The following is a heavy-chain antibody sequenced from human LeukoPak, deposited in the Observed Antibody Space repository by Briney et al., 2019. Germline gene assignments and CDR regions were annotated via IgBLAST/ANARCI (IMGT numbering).Heavy chain of an antibody. V-gene: IGHV3-21*01. CDR3: ATCSSTSCYGRGDAFDI. J-gene: IGHJ3*02. CDR2: ISSSSNYM. D-gene: IGHD2-2*01. Sequence: GGSLRLSCAASGLTFSSSSMNWVRQAPGKGLEWVSSISSSSNYMYYTDSVKGRFTIFRDNAENSLYLQMNSLRIEDTAVYYCATCSSTSCYGRGDAFDIWGQGTMVTVSS. CDR1: GLTFSSSS.